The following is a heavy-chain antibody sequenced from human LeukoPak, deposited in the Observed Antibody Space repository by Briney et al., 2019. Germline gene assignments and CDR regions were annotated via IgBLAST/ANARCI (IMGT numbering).Heavy chain of an antibody. J-gene: IGHJ4*02. D-gene: IGHD3-22*01. CDR2: INPSGGTT. V-gene: IGHV1-46*01. Sequence: ASVTVSCKAFGYTLISYYIHWVRQAPGQGLEWMGIINPSGGTTSYAQKFQGRVTMTRDTSTGTVYMELSSLRSDDTAVYFCARDSGYYYVSSGELDSWGQGTLVTVSS. CDR1: GYTLISYY. CDR3: ARDSGYYYVSSGELDS.